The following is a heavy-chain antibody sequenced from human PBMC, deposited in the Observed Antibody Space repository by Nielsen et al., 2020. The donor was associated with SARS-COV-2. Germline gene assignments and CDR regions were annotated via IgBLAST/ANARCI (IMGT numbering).Heavy chain of an antibody. D-gene: IGHD6-13*01. V-gene: IGHV4-34*01. Sequence: SETLSLTCAVYGGSFSGYYWSWIRQPPGKGLEWIGEINHSGSTNYNPSLKSRVTISVDTSKNQFSLKLSSVTAADTAVYYCARARSSSWYVYWGQGTLVTVSS. J-gene: IGHJ4*02. CDR2: INHSGST. CDR3: ARARSSSWYVY. CDR1: GGSFSGYY.